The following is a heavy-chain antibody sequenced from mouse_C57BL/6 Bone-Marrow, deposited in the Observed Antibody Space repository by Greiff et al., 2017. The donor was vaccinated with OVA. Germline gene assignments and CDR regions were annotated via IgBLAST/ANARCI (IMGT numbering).Heavy chain of an antibody. CDR2: IDPSDSYT. D-gene: IGHD1-1*01. CDR3: ARYGYYGSTSWYFDV. Sequence: QVQLQQPGAELVMPGASVKLSCKASGYTFTSYWMHWVKQRPGQGLEWIGEIDPSDSYTNYNQKFKGKSTLTVDKSSSTAYMQLSSLTSEDSAVYYGARYGYYGSTSWYFDVWGTGTTVTVSS. J-gene: IGHJ1*03. V-gene: IGHV1-69*01. CDR1: GYTFTSYW.